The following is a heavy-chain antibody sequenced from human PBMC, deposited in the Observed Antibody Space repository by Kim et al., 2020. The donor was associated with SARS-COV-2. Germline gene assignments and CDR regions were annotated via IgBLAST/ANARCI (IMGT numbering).Heavy chain of an antibody. CDR1: GFTFSNYA. V-gene: IGHV3-23*01. J-gene: IGHJ4*02. Sequence: GGSLRLSCADSGFTFSNYAMSWVRQAPGKGLEWVSGISASGTTTYYADSVKGRFTISRDNSKNTLYLQMNSLRAEDTAVYYCAKRGDGSAYYWFDYWGQGTLVTVSS. CDR2: ISASGTTT. D-gene: IGHD3-22*01. CDR3: AKRGDGSAYYWFDY.